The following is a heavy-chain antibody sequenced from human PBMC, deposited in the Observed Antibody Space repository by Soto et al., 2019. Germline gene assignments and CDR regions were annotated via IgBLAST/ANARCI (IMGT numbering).Heavy chain of an antibody. J-gene: IGHJ5*02. CDR1: GGSFSGYY. D-gene: IGHD6-13*01. Sequence: QVQLQPWGAGLLKPSETLSLTCAVYGGSFSGYYWSWIRQPPGKGLEWIGEINHSGSTNYNPSLKSRVTISVDTSKNQFSLKLRSVTAADTAVYYCAREGVVQQLPSETETYNWFDPWGQGTLVTVSS. CDR2: INHSGST. V-gene: IGHV4-34*01. CDR3: AREGVVQQLPSETETYNWFDP.